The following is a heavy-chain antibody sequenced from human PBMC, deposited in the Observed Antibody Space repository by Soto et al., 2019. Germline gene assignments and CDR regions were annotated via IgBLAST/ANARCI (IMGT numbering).Heavy chain of an antibody. J-gene: IGHJ6*02. Sequence: EVQLLESGGGLVQPGGSLRLSCAASGFTFSSYAMSWVRQAPGKGLEWVSAIIGSGGNTYHADSVKGRFTISRDNSKNTLYLQMNSLRAEDTAVYYCSKYSGTYYVYQVMDVWGQGTTVTVSS. CDR2: IIGSGGNT. V-gene: IGHV3-23*01. CDR3: SKYSGTYYVYQVMDV. D-gene: IGHD1-26*01. CDR1: GFTFSSYA.